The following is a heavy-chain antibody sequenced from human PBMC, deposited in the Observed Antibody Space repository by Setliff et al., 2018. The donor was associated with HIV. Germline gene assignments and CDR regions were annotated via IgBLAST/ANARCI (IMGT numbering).Heavy chain of an antibody. CDR2: MYYSGST. CDR1: GGSINSRY. J-gene: IGHJ2*01. CDR3: ARGGATVATRYFDL. V-gene: IGHV4-59*11. Sequence: SETLSLTCTVSGGSINSRYWSWIRQPPGKGLEWIGYMYYSGSTNYNPSLKSRVTISVDPSKNQFSLKLTSMTAADTAVYYCARGGATVATRYFDLWGRGTLVTVPQ. D-gene: IGHD4-17*01.